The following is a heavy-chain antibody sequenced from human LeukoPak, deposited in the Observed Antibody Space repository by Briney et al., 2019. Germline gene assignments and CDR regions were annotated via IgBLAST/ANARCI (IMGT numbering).Heavy chain of an antibody. CDR2: IIPIFGTA. V-gene: IGHV1-69*13. D-gene: IGHD2-15*01. Sequence: ASVKVSCKASGGTFSSYAISWVRQAPGQGLEWMGGIIPIFGTANYAQKFQGRVTITADESTSTAYMELSSLRSEDTAVYYCARGAAANCSGGSCYQIYYCYYYMDVWGKGTTVTVSS. CDR1: GGTFSSYA. J-gene: IGHJ6*03. CDR3: ARGAAANCSGGSCYQIYYCYYYMDV.